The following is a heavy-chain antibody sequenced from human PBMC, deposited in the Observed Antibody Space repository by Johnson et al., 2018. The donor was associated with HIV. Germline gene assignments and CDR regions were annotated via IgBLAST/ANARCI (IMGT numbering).Heavy chain of an antibody. CDR1: GFTVSSNY. J-gene: IGHJ3*02. CDR3: LLGQDGGGI. CDR2: IYSGGST. Sequence: VQLVESGGGLVQPGGSLRLSCAASGFTVSSNYMSWVRQAPGKGLEWVSVIYSGGSTYYADSVKGRFTISRDNAEKSLFLQMNSLTAEDTAMYYALLGQDGGGIWGQGTMVTVSS. V-gene: IGHV3-66*01. D-gene: IGHD3-16*01.